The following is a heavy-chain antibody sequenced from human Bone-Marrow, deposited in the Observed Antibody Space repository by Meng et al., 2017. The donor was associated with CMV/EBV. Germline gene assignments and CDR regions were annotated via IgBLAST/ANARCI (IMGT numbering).Heavy chain of an antibody. J-gene: IGHJ6*02. Sequence: GGSLRLSCAASGFTFDDYAMHWVRQAPGKGLEWVSGISWNSGSIGYADSVKGRFTIIRDNAKNSLYLQMDSLRAEDTAVYYCTRRRDGDYYNGMDVWGQGTTVTVSS. CDR2: ISWNSGSI. CDR1: GFTFDDYA. V-gene: IGHV3-9*01. CDR3: TRRRDGDYYNGMDV.